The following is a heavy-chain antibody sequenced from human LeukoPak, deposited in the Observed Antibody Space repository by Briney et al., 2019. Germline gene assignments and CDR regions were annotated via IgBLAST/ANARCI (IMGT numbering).Heavy chain of an antibody. V-gene: IGHV4-31*03. CDR3: ARDPYYDSSGYSAFDI. CDR1: GGSISSGGYY. J-gene: IGHJ3*02. CDR2: IYYSGST. Sequence: SQTPSLTCTVSGGSISSGGYYWSWIRQHPGKGLEWIGYIYYSGSTYSNPSLKSRVTISVDTSKNQFSLKLSSVTAADTAVYYCARDPYYDSSGYSAFDIWGQGTMVTVSS. D-gene: IGHD3-22*01.